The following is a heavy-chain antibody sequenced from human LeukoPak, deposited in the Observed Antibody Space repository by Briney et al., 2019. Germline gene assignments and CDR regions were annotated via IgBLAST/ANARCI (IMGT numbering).Heavy chain of an antibody. CDR1: GFTFSRHR. CDR2: VSGSGGST. Sequence: GGSLRLSCAASGFTFSRHRERSVRQAPGKWPEWVLSVSGSGGSTYYADSVKGRFTISRDNSKNTLYLQMNSLRAEDTAVYYCAKDRIRSGWSDATDYWGQGTLVTVSS. V-gene: IGHV3-23*01. D-gene: IGHD6-19*01. CDR3: AKDRIRSGWSDATDY. J-gene: IGHJ4*02.